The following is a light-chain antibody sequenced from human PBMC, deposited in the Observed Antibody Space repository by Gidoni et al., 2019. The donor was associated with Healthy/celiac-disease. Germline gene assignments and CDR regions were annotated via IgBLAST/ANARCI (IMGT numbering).Light chain of an antibody. CDR3: MQALPTPKYT. V-gene: IGKV2-28*01. Sequence: DIVMTQSPLSLPVTPGEPASISCRSSQSLLNSNEYNYVDWYLQKPGQSPQLLIYLGSTRASGVPDRFSGSGSGTDFTLKISRVEAEDVGVYYCMQALPTPKYTFGQGTKLEIK. J-gene: IGKJ2*01. CDR1: QSLLNSNEYNY. CDR2: LGS.